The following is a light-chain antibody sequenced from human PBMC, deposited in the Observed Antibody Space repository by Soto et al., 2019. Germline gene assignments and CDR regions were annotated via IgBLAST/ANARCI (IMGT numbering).Light chain of an antibody. J-gene: IGLJ2*01. V-gene: IGLV2-8*01. CDR3: SSYGGNKLI. CDR2: EVS. CDR1: SSDVGAYNF. Sequence: QSALTQPPSASGSPGQSVTFSCTGTSSDVGAYNFVSWYQQHPDKAPKLIIYEVSKWPSGVPDRFSGSKSGNTAFLTVSGLQAEDEADYYCSSYGGNKLIFGGGTKLTVL.